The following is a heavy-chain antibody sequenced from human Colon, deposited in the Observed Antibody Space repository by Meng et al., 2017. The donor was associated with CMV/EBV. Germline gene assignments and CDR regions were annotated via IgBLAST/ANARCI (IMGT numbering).Heavy chain of an antibody. V-gene: IGHV3-30-3*01. J-gene: IGHJ4*02. CDR2: ISSDGSIK. CDR1: GFTFNSYS. CDR3: ARERQGSRQTFDY. Sequence: QVQLVESGGGVVQPGSSLRLSCAASGFTFNSYSIHWVRQAPGKGLEWVAVISSDGSIKYYTDSVKGRFTISRDNSKNTLYLQMNSLRTEDTSVYYCARERQGSRQTFDYWGQGTLVTVSS.